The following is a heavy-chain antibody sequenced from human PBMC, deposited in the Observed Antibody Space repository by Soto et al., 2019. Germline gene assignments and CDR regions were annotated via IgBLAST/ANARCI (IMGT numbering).Heavy chain of an antibody. Sequence: QVQLVQSGAEVKRPGASVKVSCKASGYTFTTYYMHWVRQAPGQGLEWLGIINPNGGSTTYAQKFQGRVTMTRYTSTSTVYLELSSLRSEDTAVYYCVRAGYCSGGTCFHGNCDYWGQGTLVTVSA. CDR2: INPNGGST. CDR3: VRAGYCSGGTCFHGNCDY. CDR1: GYTFTTYY. V-gene: IGHV1-46*01. J-gene: IGHJ4*02. D-gene: IGHD2-15*01.